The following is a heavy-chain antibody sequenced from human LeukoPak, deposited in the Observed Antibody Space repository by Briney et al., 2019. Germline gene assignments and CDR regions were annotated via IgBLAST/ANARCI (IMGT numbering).Heavy chain of an antibody. V-gene: IGHV1-2*02. D-gene: IGHD6-13*01. Sequence: GASVKVSCKASGYTFTSYYMHWVRPAPGQGLEWMGWINPNSGGTNYAQKFQGRVTMTRDTSISTAYMELSRLRSDDTAVYYCARGVAAAGFYWYFDPWGRGTLVTVSS. CDR2: INPNSGGT. CDR3: ARGVAAAGFYWYFDP. CDR1: GYTFTSYY. J-gene: IGHJ2*01.